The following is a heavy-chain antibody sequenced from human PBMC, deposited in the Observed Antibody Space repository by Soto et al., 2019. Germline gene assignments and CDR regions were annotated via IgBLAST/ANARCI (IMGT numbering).Heavy chain of an antibody. V-gene: IGHV1-69*01. D-gene: IGHD1-20*01. CDR2: IIPIFGTA. CDR1: GGTFSSYA. Sequence: VSCKASGGTFSSYAISWVRQAPGQGLEWMGGIIPIFGTANYAQKFQGRVTITADESTSTAYMELSSLRSEDTAVYYCARNTGITGTQRAAFDIWGQGTMVTVSS. CDR3: ARNTGITGTQRAAFDI. J-gene: IGHJ3*02.